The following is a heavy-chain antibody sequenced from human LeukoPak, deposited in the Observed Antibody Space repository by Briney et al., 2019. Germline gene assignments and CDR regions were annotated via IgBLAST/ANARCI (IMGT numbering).Heavy chain of an antibody. CDR2: IYPGGVT. J-gene: IGHJ5*02. Sequence: GGSLRLSCAASGLTFNTNYMNWVRQAPGRGLEWLSVIYPGGVTKYAESVKGRFTVSRDIAKNTVYLEMNDLRAEDTALYYCARDNPRYNWNYFSWFDPWGQGTLVTVSS. D-gene: IGHD1-7*01. CDR1: GLTFNTNY. CDR3: ARDNPRYNWNYFSWFDP. V-gene: IGHV3-53*01.